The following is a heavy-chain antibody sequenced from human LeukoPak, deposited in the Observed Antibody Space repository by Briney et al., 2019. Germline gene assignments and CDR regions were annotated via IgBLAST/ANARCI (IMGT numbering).Heavy chain of an antibody. Sequence: SETLSLTCTVSGVSINSHYLSWIRQPPGKGLEWIGHISGSGRTNYNPSVKSRVTMSVDTSKRQFSLTLKSLTAADTAVYYCVVSSNRDDLDYWGQGPLVTVS. CDR2: ISGSGRT. D-gene: IGHD1-14*01. CDR3: VVSSNRDDLDY. V-gene: IGHV4-4*09. CDR1: GVSINSHY. J-gene: IGHJ4*02.